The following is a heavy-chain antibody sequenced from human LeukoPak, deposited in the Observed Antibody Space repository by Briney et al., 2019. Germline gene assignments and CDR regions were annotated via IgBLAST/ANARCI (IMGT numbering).Heavy chain of an antibody. V-gene: IGHV4-39*01. CDR3: TRRGYTSRPI. J-gene: IGHJ3*02. CDR2: INYSGST. D-gene: IGHD2-2*01. CDR1: GASIYTSSSY. Sequence: PSETLSLTCTVSGASIYTSSSYWGWIRQPPGKGLEWIGSINYSGSTYYNPSLKSRVTMSVDMSKNQFSLKLSSVTAADTAVYYCTRRGYTSRPIWGQGTMVTVSS.